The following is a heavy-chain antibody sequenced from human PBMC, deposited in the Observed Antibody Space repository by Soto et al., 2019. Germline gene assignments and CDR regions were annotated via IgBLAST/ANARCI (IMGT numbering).Heavy chain of an antibody. V-gene: IGHV3-33*01. CDR3: ARKVYSSSSRGYYYYGMDV. CDR2: IWYDGSNK. Sequence: QPGGSLRLSCAASGFTFSSYGMHWVRQAPGKGLEWVAVIWYDGSNKYYADSVKGRFTISRDNSKNTLYLQMNSLRAEDTAVYYCARKVYSSSSRGYYYYGMDVWGQGTTVTVSS. J-gene: IGHJ6*02. D-gene: IGHD6-6*01. CDR1: GFTFSSYG.